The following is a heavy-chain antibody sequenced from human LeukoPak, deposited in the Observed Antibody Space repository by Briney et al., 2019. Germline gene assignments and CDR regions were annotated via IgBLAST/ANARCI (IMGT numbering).Heavy chain of an antibody. CDR1: GFTFSSYA. CDR2: ISYDGSNK. J-gene: IGHJ4*02. Sequence: GGSLRLSCAASGFTFSSYAMHWVRQAPGKGLEWVAVISYDGSNKYYADSVKGRFTISRDNSKNTLYLQMNSLRAEDTAVYYCARDRGGCSGGSCYFVDYWGQGTLVTVSS. V-gene: IGHV3-30-3*01. CDR3: ARDRGGCSGGSCYFVDY. D-gene: IGHD2-15*01.